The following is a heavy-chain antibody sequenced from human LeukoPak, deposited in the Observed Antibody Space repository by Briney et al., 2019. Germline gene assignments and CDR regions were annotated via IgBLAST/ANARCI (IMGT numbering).Heavy chain of an antibody. CDR2: ISSSSSYI. Sequence: GGSLRLSCAASGFTFSSYSMNWVRQAPGKGLEWVSSISSSSSYIYYADSVKGRFTISRDNAKNALHLQMNRLRAEDTAVYYCARERQLERLAFGKEGSAFDYWGQGTLVTVSS. CDR1: GFTFSSYS. CDR3: ARERQLERLAFGKEGSAFDY. J-gene: IGHJ4*02. V-gene: IGHV3-21*01. D-gene: IGHD1-1*01.